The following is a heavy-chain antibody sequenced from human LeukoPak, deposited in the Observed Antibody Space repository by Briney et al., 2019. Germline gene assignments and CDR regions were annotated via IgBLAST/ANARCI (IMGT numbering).Heavy chain of an antibody. CDR1: GFTFDDYA. CDR3: ARGGYYSAWAEDY. V-gene: IGHV3-7*01. CDR2: INEDGSEK. J-gene: IGHJ4*02. D-gene: IGHD3-22*01. Sequence: PGGSLRLSCAASGFTFDDYAMHWVRQAPGRGLEWVANINEDGSEKYYVDSVKGRFTISRDNGKNSLYLQINSLRAEDTAVFYCARGGYYSAWAEDYWGQGTLVTVSS.